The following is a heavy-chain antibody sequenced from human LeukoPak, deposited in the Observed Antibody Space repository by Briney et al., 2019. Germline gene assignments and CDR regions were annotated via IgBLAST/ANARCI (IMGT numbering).Heavy chain of an antibody. V-gene: IGHV3-7*01. J-gene: IGHJ3*02. CDR3: AAEYGRAFDI. D-gene: IGHD4/OR15-4a*01. CDR2: INQDGSDK. CDR1: RFTFSSYW. Sequence: GGSLRLSCAASRFTFSSYWMSWVRQAPGKGLEWVANINQDGSDKYYVDSVKGRFTISRDNAKNSLYLQMSSLRAEDTALYYCAAEYGRAFDIWGQGTMVTVSS.